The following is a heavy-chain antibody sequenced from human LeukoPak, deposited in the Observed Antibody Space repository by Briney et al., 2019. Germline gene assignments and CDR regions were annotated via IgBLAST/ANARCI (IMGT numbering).Heavy chain of an antibody. Sequence: GGSLRLSCAASGFTFNSYTMNWVRQAPGKGLEWVSSISSSSSYIFYADSVKGRFTISRDNAKNSLYLQMNSLRAEDTAVYYCARDGYYYGSGSYYTIYYYYMDVWGKGTTVTVSS. CDR1: GFTFNSYT. D-gene: IGHD3-10*01. V-gene: IGHV3-21*01. J-gene: IGHJ6*03. CDR3: ARDGYYYGSGSYYTIYYYYMDV. CDR2: ISSSSSYI.